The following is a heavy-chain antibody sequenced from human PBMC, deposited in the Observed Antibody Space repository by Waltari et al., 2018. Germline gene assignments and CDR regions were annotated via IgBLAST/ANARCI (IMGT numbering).Heavy chain of an antibody. CDR2: IIPMFGTP. CDR1: GGTFSSYA. D-gene: IGHD2-15*01. Sequence: QVQLVQSGAEVKKPGSSVKVSCKASGGTFSSYAISWVRQAPGQGLEWIGGIIPMFGTPNYAQKFQGRVSITADESTNTIYMELNSLTSEDTAVYYCGRAAQPATNFYCMDVWGKGTTVIVSS. CDR3: GRAAQPATNFYCMDV. V-gene: IGHV1-69*12. J-gene: IGHJ6*03.